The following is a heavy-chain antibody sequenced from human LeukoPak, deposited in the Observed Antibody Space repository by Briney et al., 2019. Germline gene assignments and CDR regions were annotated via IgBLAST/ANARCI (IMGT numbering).Heavy chain of an antibody. V-gene: IGHV1-58*01. CDR3: AAGPYCSGGSCYQNWFDP. J-gene: IGHJ5*02. CDR1: GFTFTSSA. D-gene: IGHD2-15*01. Sequence: SVTVSCKASGFTFTSSAVQWVRQARGQRLEWMGWIVVGSGNTNYAQKFQERVTITRDMSTSTAYMELSSLRSEDTAVYYCAAGPYCSGGSCYQNWFDPWGQGTLVTVSS. CDR2: IVVGSGNT.